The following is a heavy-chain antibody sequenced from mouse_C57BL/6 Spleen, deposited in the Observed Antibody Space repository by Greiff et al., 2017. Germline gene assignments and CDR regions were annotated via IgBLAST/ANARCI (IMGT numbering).Heavy chain of an antibody. J-gene: IGHJ2*01. V-gene: IGHV1-26*01. CDR3: ARRGYDYDDGGFDY. CDR2: INPNNGGT. D-gene: IGHD2-4*01. Sequence: VQLQQSGPELVKPGASVKISCKASGYTFTDYYMNWVKQSHGKSLEWIGDINPNNGGTSYNQKFKGKATLTVDKSTSTAYMELRSLTSEDSAVYYCARRGYDYDDGGFDYWGQGTTLTVSS. CDR1: GYTFTDYY.